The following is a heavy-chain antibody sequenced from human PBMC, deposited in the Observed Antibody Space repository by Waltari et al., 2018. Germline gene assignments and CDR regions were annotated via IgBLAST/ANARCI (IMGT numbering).Heavy chain of an antibody. D-gene: IGHD3-16*01. CDR3: ARGQITPYGMDV. CDR2: IYHSGST. J-gene: IGHJ6*02. V-gene: IGHV4-38-2*01. CDR1: GYSISSGYY. Sequence: QVQLQESGPGLVKPSETLSLTCAVSGYSISSGYYWGWIRQPPGKGLEWIGSIYHSGSTYYNPSLKSRVTISVDTSKNQFSLKLSSVTAADTAVYYCARGQITPYGMDVWGQGTTVTVSS.